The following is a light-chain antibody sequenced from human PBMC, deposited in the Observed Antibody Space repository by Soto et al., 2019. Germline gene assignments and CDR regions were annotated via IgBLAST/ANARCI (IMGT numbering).Light chain of an antibody. CDR1: SSDVGGYNS. CDR3: SAYTSSSTLV. CDR2: DVS. V-gene: IGLV2-14*01. Sequence: QSVLTQPASVSGSPGQSITISCTGTSSDVGGYNSVSWYQQHPGKAPKVMIHDVSNRPSGVSTRFSGSKSGNTASLTISGLQAEDEADYYCSAYTSSSTLVFGGGTKVTVL. J-gene: IGLJ2*01.